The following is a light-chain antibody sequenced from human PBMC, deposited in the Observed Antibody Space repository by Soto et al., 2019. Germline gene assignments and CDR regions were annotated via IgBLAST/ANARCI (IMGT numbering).Light chain of an antibody. Sequence: EIVLTQSPGTLSLSPGHSATLSCRASQSVSTNYLAWYQQKPGQAPRLLIYGASNRATGIPDRFSGSGSGTDFTLTISRLEPEDFAVYYCQQYGSSGTFGQGTKVDIK. CDR1: QSVSTNY. J-gene: IGKJ1*01. CDR2: GAS. V-gene: IGKV3-20*01. CDR3: QQYGSSGT.